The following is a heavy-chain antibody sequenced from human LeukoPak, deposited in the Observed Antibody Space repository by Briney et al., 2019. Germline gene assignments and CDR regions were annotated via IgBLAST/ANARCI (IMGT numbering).Heavy chain of an antibody. CDR3: VKDLGSSSVGY. CDR2: ISSNGGST. V-gene: IGHV3-64D*09. Sequence: GGSLRLSCSASGFTFSRYAMHWVRQAPGKGLEYVSVISSNGGSTYYVDSVKGRFTISRDNSKNTLYLQMSSLRAEDTAVYYCVKDLGSSSVGYWGQGTLVTVSS. J-gene: IGHJ4*02. D-gene: IGHD6-6*01. CDR1: GFTFSRYA.